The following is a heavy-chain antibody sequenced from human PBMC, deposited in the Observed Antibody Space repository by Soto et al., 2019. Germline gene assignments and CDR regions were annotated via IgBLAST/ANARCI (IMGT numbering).Heavy chain of an antibody. CDR1: GASIRSNNR. J-gene: IGHJ4*02. V-gene: IGHV4-4*02. CDR2: IFHSGST. Sequence: SETLSLTCAVSGASIRSNNRWSWVRQPPGKGLEWIGEIFHSGSTNYNPSLKTRLTISVDKSKNQFSLKLSSVTAADTAIYYCARVYSGSYSDSWGRGTLVTVSS. D-gene: IGHD1-26*01. CDR3: ARVYSGSYSDS.